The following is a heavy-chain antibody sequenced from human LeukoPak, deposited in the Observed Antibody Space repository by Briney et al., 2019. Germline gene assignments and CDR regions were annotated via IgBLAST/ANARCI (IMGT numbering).Heavy chain of an antibody. V-gene: IGHV4-39*01. CDR1: GGSISSTFDY. Sequence: SETLSLTCTVSGGSISSTFDYWGWIRQPPGKGLEWIGSFYYSGSTFYNPSLKSQVIISVDTSKNQFSLKLSSVTAADTAVYYCARQIIAVNAFDIWGQGTMVTVSS. J-gene: IGHJ3*02. D-gene: IGHD2/OR15-2a*01. CDR2: FYYSGST. CDR3: ARQIIAVNAFDI.